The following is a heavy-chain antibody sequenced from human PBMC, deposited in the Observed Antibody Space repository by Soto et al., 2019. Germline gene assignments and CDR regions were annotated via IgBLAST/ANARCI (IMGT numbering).Heavy chain of an antibody. CDR2: IYYSGST. CDR3: ARLTHGKIFGGGPLGWLEV. D-gene: IGHD3-3*01. V-gene: IGHV4-39*01. Sequence: SETLCLTCSVSCGSISSISYYWGWIRQPPGKGLEWIGSIYYSGSTYYNPSLKSRVTISVDTSKNQFSLKLSSVTAADTAVYYCARLTHGKIFGGGPLGWLEVWGNGSVVTVS. J-gene: IGHJ6*01. CDR1: CGSISSISYY.